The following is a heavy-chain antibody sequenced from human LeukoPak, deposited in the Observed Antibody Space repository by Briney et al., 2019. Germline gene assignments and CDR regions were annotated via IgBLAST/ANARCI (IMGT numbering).Heavy chain of an antibody. CDR2: IFPSGGEI. CDR3: ARALADTRGYYLGFDY. V-gene: IGHV3-23*01. J-gene: IGHJ4*02. CDR1: GFTFSTFA. D-gene: IGHD3-22*01. Sequence: GGSLRLSCEASGFTFSTFAMIWVRQPPGKGLEWVSSIFPSGGEIHYADSVRGRFTISRDNSKSTLSLQMNSLRAEDTAIYYCARALADTRGYYLGFDYWGQGTLVTVSS.